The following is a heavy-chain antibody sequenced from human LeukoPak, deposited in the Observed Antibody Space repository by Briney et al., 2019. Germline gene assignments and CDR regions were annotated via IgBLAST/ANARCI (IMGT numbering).Heavy chain of an antibody. D-gene: IGHD1-26*01. CDR3: ARDHGEVGASAFDI. CDR1: GYTFTGYY. Sequence: SVKVSCKASGYTFTGYYMHWVRQAPGQGLEWMGGIIPVFGTANYAEKFQDRVTITADKSTSTAYMELSSLRSEDTAVYYCARDHGEVGASAFDIWGQGTMVTVSS. V-gene: IGHV1-69*06. J-gene: IGHJ3*02. CDR2: IIPVFGTA.